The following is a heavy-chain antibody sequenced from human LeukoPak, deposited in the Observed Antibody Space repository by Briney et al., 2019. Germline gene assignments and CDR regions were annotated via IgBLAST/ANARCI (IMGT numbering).Heavy chain of an antibody. V-gene: IGHV3-21*01. Sequence: GGSLRLSCAASGFTFINAWMNWVRQAPGKGLEWVSSISSSSSYIYYADSVKGRFTISRDNAKNSLYLQMNSLRAEDTAVYYCARQNYGAAPLRYWGQGTLVTVSS. CDR2: ISSSSSYI. J-gene: IGHJ4*02. D-gene: IGHD4/OR15-4a*01. CDR3: ARQNYGAAPLRY. CDR1: GFTFINAW.